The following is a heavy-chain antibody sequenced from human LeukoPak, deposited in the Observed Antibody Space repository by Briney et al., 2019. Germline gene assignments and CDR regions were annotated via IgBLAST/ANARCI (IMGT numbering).Heavy chain of an antibody. D-gene: IGHD4-17*01. CDR3: AKERAPRVTTGGFDY. CDR2: ISGSGGST. Sequence: GGSLRLSCAASGFTFSSYAMSWVRQAPGKGLEWVSVISGSGGSTYYADSVKGRFTISRDNSKNTLYLQMSSLRAEDTAVYYYAKERAPRVTTGGFDYWGQGTLVTVSS. CDR1: GFTFSSYA. J-gene: IGHJ4*02. V-gene: IGHV3-23*01.